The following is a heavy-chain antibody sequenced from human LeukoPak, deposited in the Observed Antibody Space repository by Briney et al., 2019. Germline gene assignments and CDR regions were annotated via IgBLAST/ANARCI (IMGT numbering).Heavy chain of an antibody. V-gene: IGHV4-61*02. CDR3: ARDNYGSGSYYGSFFDY. J-gene: IGHJ4*02. CDR1: GGSISSSSYY. D-gene: IGHD3-10*01. Sequence: SETLSLTCSVSGGSISSSSYYWGWIRQPPGKGLEWIGRIYTSGSTNYNPSLKSRVTMSVDTSKNQFSLKLSSVTAADTAVYYCARDNYGSGSYYGSFFDYWGQGTLVTVSS. CDR2: IYTSGST.